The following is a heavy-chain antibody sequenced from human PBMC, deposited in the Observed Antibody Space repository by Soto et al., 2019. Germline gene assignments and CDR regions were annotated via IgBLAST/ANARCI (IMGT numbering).Heavy chain of an antibody. J-gene: IGHJ3*02. CDR2: IIPILGIA. CDR1: GGTFSSYT. V-gene: IGHV1-69*02. CDR3: ARAPLVGLALDAFDI. D-gene: IGHD1-26*01. Sequence: SVKVSCKASGGTFSSYTISWVRQAPGQGLEWMGRIIPILGIANYAQKFQGRVTITADKSTSTAYMELSSLRSEDTAVYYCARAPLVGLALDAFDIWGQGTMVTVSS.